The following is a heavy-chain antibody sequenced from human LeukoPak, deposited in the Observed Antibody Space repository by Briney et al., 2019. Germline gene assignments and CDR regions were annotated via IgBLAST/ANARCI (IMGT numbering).Heavy chain of an antibody. CDR1: GTSVTGGF. Sequence: SETLSLTCTVSGTSVTGGFWSWIRQPPQKGLEWIGYIHNTGFTNYNPSLESRVTISVDTSKNQFSLRLTSVTAADTAVYYCVYTSGWTNFFYYGMDVWGQGTTVTVSS. D-gene: IGHD6-19*01. CDR2: IHNTGFT. J-gene: IGHJ6*02. V-gene: IGHV4-59*02. CDR3: VYTSGWTNFFYYGMDV.